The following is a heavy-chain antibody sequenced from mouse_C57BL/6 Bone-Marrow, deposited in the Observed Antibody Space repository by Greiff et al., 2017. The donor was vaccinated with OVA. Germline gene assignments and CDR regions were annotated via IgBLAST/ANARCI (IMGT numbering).Heavy chain of an antibody. CDR2: IDPENGDT. V-gene: IGHV14-4*01. CDR3: TTWDTDWYFDV. CDR1: GFNITDDY. J-gene: IGHJ1*03. D-gene: IGHD1-1*01. Sequence: VQLKQSGAELVRPGASVKLSCTASGFNITDDYMHWVKQRPEQGLEWIGWIDPENGDTEYASKFQGKATITADTSSNTAYLQLSSLTTEDTAVYYCTTWDTDWYFDVWGTGTTVTVSS.